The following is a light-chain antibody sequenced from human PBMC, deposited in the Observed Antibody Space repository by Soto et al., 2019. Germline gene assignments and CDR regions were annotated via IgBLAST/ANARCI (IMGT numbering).Light chain of an antibody. CDR2: HAS. CDR3: QQYSSSSGT. CDR1: QSISNW. Sequence: DIQMTQSPSTLLASVGDRVTITRRASQSISNWLAWYQHTTGTPPKVLIYHASNLPSGVPSRFRGRGSGTEFTLTLSRLQPDDFATYYCQQYSSSSGTFGQGTRLEI. V-gene: IGKV1-5*01. J-gene: IGKJ5*01.